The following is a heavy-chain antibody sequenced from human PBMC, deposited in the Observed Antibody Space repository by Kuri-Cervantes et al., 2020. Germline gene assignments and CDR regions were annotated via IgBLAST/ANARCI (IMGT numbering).Heavy chain of an antibody. V-gene: IGHV3-48*01. CDR3: ARDWLRVLVVVPAAMDY. J-gene: IGHJ4*02. Sequence: GGSLRLSCAASGFTFSSYSMNWVRQAPGKGLEWVSYISSSSSTIYYADSVKGRFTVSRDNSKNTLYLQMNSLRAEDTAVYYCARDWLRVLVVVPAAMDYWGQGTLVTVSS. D-gene: IGHD2-2*01. CDR2: ISSSSSTI. CDR1: GFTFSSYS.